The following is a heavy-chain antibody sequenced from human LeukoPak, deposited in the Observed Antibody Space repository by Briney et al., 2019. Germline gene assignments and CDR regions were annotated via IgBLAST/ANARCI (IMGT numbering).Heavy chain of an antibody. CDR3: AVGSGSPFDY. CDR2: INHSGST. Sequence: SETLSLTCAVYGGSFSGYYWSWIRQPPGKGLEWIGEINHSGSTNYNPSLKSRITISVDTSKNQFSLKLSSVTAADTAVYYCAVGSGSPFDYWGQGTLVTVSS. D-gene: IGHD1-26*01. V-gene: IGHV4-34*01. CDR1: GGSFSGYY. J-gene: IGHJ4*02.